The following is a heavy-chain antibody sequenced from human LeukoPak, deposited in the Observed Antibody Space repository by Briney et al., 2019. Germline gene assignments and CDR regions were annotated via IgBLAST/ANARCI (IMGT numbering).Heavy chain of an antibody. CDR2: IKTDGSSI. Sequence: PGGSLRLSCAGSGFTFSNSWMHWVRQAPGKGLMWVSAIKTDGSSISYVDSVKGRFTISRDNAKNTLYLQMNSLRAEDTAIYYCVSGITATSGWGQGTLVTVSS. CDR1: GFTFSNSW. D-gene: IGHD1-20*01. J-gene: IGHJ4*02. V-gene: IGHV3-74*01. CDR3: VSGITATSG.